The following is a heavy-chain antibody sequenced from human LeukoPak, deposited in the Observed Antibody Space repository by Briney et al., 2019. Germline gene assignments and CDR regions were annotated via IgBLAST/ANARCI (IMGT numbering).Heavy chain of an antibody. D-gene: IGHD3-22*01. CDR3: ARATGGYYDYFDY. CDR1: GYTFTGYY. CDR2: INPNSGGT. J-gene: IGHJ4*02. Sequence: ASVKVSCKASGYTFTGYYIHWVRQAPGQGLEWMGWINPNSGGTNYAQNFQGRVTMTRDTSISTAYMELSRLRSDDTAVYYCARATGGYYDYFDYWDQGSLVTVSS. V-gene: IGHV1-2*02.